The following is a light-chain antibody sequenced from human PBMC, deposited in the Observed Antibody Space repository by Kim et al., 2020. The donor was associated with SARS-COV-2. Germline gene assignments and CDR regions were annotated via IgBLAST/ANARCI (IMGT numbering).Light chain of an antibody. V-gene: IGKV1-9*01. Sequence: IQLTQSPSSLSASVGDRVTITCRASQGIRFYLAWYQQKPGKAPKLLIYAASTLQTGVPSRFSGSGSGTDFTLTISSLQPEDFATYYCQHLNKDSTLTFGGGTKVDIK. CDR2: AAS. CDR3: QHLNKDSTLT. J-gene: IGKJ4*01. CDR1: QGIRFY.